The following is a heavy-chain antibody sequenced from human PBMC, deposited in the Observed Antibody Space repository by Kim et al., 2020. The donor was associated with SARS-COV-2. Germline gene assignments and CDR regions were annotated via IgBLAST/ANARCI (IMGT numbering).Heavy chain of an antibody. D-gene: IGHD3-9*01. CDR3: ARVDILTGYCFDY. V-gene: IGHV4-59*01. Sequence: YNPALKSRVTISVDTSKNQFSLKLSSVTAADTAVYYCARVDILTGYCFDYWGQGTLVTVSS. J-gene: IGHJ4*02.